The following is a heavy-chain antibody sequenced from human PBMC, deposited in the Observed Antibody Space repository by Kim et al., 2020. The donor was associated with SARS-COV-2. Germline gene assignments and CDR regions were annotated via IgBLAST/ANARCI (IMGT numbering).Heavy chain of an antibody. Sequence: SETLSLTCTVSGGSISSSSYYWGWIRQPPGKGLEWIGSFSYSGSTYSNPSLKSRVTISVDMSKSQFSLKLSSVTAADTAVYYCSRTRLDYMYGYFDYWGQGTLVTVSS. J-gene: IGHJ4*02. CDR3: SRTRLDYMYGYFDY. CDR1: GGSISSSSYY. D-gene: IGHD3-16*01. CDR2: FSYSGST. V-gene: IGHV4-39*01.